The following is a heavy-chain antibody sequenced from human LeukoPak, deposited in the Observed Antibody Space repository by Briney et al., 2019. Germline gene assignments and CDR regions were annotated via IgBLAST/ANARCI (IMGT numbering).Heavy chain of an antibody. CDR1: GGSISSYY. Sequence: SETLSLTCTVSGGSISSYYWSWIRQPPGKGLEWIGYIYDSGSTNYNPSLKSRVTISVDTSKNQFSLKLSSVTAADTAVYYCACLTTADAFDIWGQGAMVTVSS. J-gene: IGHJ3*02. CDR3: ACLTTADAFDI. V-gene: IGHV4-59*01. D-gene: IGHD3-22*01. CDR2: IYDSGST.